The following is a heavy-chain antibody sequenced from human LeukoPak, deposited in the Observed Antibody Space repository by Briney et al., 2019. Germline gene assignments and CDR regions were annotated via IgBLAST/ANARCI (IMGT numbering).Heavy chain of an antibody. D-gene: IGHD6-13*01. CDR1: GGSFSGYY. CDR3: ARPLKQQLVRGSWFDP. V-gene: IGHV4-34*01. J-gene: IGHJ5*02. CDR2: INHSGST. Sequence: SXTLSLTCAVYGGSFSGYYWSWIRQPPGKGLEWIGEINHSGSTNYNPSLKSRVTISVDTSKNQFSLKLSSVTAADTAVYYCARPLKQQLVRGSWFDPWGQGTLVTVSS.